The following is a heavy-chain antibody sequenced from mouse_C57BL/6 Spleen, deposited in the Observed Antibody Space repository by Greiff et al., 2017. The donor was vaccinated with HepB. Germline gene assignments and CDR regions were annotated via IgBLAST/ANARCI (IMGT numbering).Heavy chain of an antibody. CDR1: GFTFSDYG. Sequence: EVKVVESGGGLVKPGGSLKLSCAASGFTFSDYGMHWVRQAPEKGLEWVAYISSGSSTIYYADTVKGRFTISRDNAKNTLFLQMTSLRSEDTAMYYCAGGDSSGYVRAMDYWGQGTSVTVSS. CDR3: AGGDSSGYVRAMDY. J-gene: IGHJ4*01. CDR2: ISSGSSTI. D-gene: IGHD3-2*02. V-gene: IGHV5-17*01.